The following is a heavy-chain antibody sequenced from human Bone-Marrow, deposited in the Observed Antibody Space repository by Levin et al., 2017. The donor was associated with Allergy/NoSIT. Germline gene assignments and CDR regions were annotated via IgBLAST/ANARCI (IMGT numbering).Heavy chain of an antibody. CDR3: ARGYCTNGVCYDYYYGMDV. Sequence: SETLSLTCTVSGGSISSSSYYWGWIRQPPGKGLEWIGSIYYSGSTYYNPSLKSRVTISVDTSKNQFSLKLSSVTAADTAVYYCARGYCTNGVCYDYYYGMDVWGQGTTVTVSS. CDR1: GGSISSSSYY. D-gene: IGHD2-8*01. CDR2: IYYSGST. J-gene: IGHJ6*02. V-gene: IGHV4-39*01.